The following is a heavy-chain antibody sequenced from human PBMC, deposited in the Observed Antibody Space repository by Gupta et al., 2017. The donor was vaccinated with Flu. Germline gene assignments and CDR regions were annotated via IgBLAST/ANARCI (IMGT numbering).Heavy chain of an antibody. J-gene: IGHJ5*02. Sequence: QLQESCPPLVKPSETLSLTCSVSGGSMTGASYYWAWIRQPPGQGLEWIATIFYTGSTYYNPSLKSRATISVDTSKNQFSLKLTSVTAAXTXVYYCSXELLWFGDNKFDPWGQGTLVTVSS. CDR1: GGSMTGASYY. CDR3: SXELLWFGDNKFDP. CDR2: IFYTGST. V-gene: IGHV4-39*01. D-gene: IGHD3-10*01.